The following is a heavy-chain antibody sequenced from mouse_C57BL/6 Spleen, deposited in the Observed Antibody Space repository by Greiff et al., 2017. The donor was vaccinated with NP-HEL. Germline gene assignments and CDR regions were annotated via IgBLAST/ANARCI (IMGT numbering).Heavy chain of an antibody. CDR2: INPNNGGT. Sequence: EVQLQQSGPELVKPGASVKISCKASGYTFTDYYMNWVKQSHGKSLEWIGDINPNNGGTSYNQKFKGKATLTVDKSSSTAYMELRSLTSEDSAVYYCARNHYYGYRGWFAYLGQGTLVTVSA. V-gene: IGHV1-26*01. D-gene: IGHD1-2*01. J-gene: IGHJ3*01. CDR1: GYTFTDYY. CDR3: ARNHYYGYRGWFAY.